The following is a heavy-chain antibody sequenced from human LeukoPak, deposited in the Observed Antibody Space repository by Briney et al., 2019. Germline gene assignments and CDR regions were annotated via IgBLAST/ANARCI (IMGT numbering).Heavy chain of an antibody. D-gene: IGHD3-10*01. CDR3: ARGWGDRGEPLDY. J-gene: IGHJ4*02. CDR2: IYYSGST. V-gene: IGHV4-59*08. Sequence: PSETLSLTCTVSGGSISSYYWSWIRQPPGKGLEWIGYIYYSGSTNYNPSLKSRVTISIDKSKNQFSLKLSSVTAADTAVYYCARGWGDRGEPLDYWGQGTLVTVSS. CDR1: GGSISSYY.